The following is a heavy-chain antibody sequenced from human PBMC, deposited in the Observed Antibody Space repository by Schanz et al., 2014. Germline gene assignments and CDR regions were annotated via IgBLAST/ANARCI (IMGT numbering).Heavy chain of an antibody. Sequence: EVQLVESGGGLVQPGGSLRLSCAASGFSVGNKYMNWVRQAPGKGLEWVSAISGSGVSTYYADSVKGRFTISRDNSKNTLYLQMNSLRAEDTAVYYCAKGRIGELSAFDIWGQGTMVTVSS. J-gene: IGHJ3*02. CDR3: AKGRIGELSAFDI. CDR1: GFSVGNKY. CDR2: ISGSGVST. V-gene: IGHV3-23*04. D-gene: IGHD1-26*01.